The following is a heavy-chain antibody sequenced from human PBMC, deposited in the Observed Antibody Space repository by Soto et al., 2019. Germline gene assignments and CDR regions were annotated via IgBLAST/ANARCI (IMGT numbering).Heavy chain of an antibody. J-gene: IGHJ6*02. D-gene: IGHD6-13*01. CDR2: IWYDGSNK. Sequence: GGSLRLSCAASGFTFSSYGMHWVRQAPGKGLEWVAVIWYDGSNKYYADSVKGRFTISRDNSKNTLYLQMNSLRAEDTAVYYCASEPGKAGTQYYYYYYGMDVWGQGTTVTVSS. CDR1: GFTFSSYG. CDR3: ASEPGKAGTQYYYYYYGMDV. V-gene: IGHV3-33*01.